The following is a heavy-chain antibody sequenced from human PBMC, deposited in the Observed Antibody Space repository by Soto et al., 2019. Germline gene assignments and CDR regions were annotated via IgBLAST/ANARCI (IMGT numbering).Heavy chain of an antibody. Sequence: QVQLQESGPGLVKPSETLSLTCTVSGGSISSYYWTWIRQPPGTGLEWIGYNYYSGSTNYNPSLKSRVTISVATSTTQFSLKLSSVTAADTAVYYCAGLDWYYHYMDVWGKGTTVTVSS. CDR3: AGLDWYYHYMDV. J-gene: IGHJ6*03. CDR2: NYYSGST. V-gene: IGHV4-59*08. CDR1: GGSISSYY. D-gene: IGHD2-21*01.